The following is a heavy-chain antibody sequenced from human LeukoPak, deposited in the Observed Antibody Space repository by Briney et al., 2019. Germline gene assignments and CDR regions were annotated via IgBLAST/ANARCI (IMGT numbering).Heavy chain of an antibody. J-gene: IGHJ5*02. Sequence: KVSCKASGYTFTSYWIGWVRQMPGKGLEWMGIIYPGDSDTRYSPSFQGQVTISADKSISTAYLQWSSLKASDTAMYYCARHGSSGWYGWFDPWGQGTLVTVSS. D-gene: IGHD6-19*01. V-gene: IGHV5-51*01. CDR1: GYTFTSYW. CDR3: ARHGSSGWYGWFDP. CDR2: IYPGDSDT.